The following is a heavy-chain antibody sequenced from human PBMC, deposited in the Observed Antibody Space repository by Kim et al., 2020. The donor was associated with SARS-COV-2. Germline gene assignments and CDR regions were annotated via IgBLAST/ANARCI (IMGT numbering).Heavy chain of an antibody. Sequence: GGSLRLSCAASGFTFGGYGMNWVRQAPGKGLEWVSSISWNGGGTGYADSVEGRFTISRDNAKNSLYLQMNSLRTEDTALYHCGRDYCSHFFYGMDVWGQGTTVTVSS. CDR3: GRDYCSHFFYGMDV. J-gene: IGHJ6*02. CDR1: GFTFGGYG. V-gene: IGHV3-20*01. D-gene: IGHD2-15*01. CDR2: ISWNGGGT.